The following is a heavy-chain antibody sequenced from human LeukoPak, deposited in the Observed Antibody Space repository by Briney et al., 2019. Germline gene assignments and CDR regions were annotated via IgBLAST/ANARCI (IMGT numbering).Heavy chain of an antibody. CDR3: ARGLAGAASGAIYFDI. D-gene: IGHD2-15*01. CDR1: AGXITY. V-gene: IGHV4-59*01. J-gene: IGHJ2*01. Sequence: SETLSLTCTVSAGXITYWNCIRQPPGKGLEWIGVIYNSGRTEHNPSLKSRVTISTDWSRNQVSLKLTSVTAADTAVYYCARGLAGAASGAIYFDIWGRGTLVTVSS. CDR2: IYNSGRT.